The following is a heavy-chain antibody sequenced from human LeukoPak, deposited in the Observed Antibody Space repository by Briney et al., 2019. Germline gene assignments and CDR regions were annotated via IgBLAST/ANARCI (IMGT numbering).Heavy chain of an antibody. CDR2: INSDGSRT. J-gene: IGHJ4*02. D-gene: IGHD6-19*01. CDR1: GFTFSSYW. CDR3: ARGRAAVAGSSLVPEFDY. Sequence: GGSLRLSCAASGFTFSSYWVHWVRQAPGKGLVWVSRINSDGSRTTYADSVKGRFTISRDNAKNTLYLQMNSLRAEDTAVYYCARGRAAVAGSSLVPEFDYWGQGTLVIVSS. V-gene: IGHV3-74*01.